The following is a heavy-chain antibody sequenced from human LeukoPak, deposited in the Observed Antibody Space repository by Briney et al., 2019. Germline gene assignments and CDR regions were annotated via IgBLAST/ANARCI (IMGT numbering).Heavy chain of an antibody. J-gene: IGHJ3*02. V-gene: IGHV4-59*01. D-gene: IGHD3-22*01. CDR3: ARDRGVGHDVSGYYSDAFDI. Sequence: SETLSLTCAVSGASISGYYWSWIRQPPEKGLEWIGYIYYSGNTYYNPSLKSRVTISIDTSTNQFSLRLSSVTAADTAVYYCARDRGVGHDVSGYYSDAFDIWGQGTMVTVS. CDR2: IYYSGNT. CDR1: GASISGYY.